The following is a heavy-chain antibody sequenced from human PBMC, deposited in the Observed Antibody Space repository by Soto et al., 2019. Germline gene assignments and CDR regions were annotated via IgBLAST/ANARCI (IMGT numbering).Heavy chain of an antibody. CDR3: ARDAPRFVVVTVDAFDI. Sequence: QVQLVQSGAEVKKPGSSVKVSCKASGGTFSSYAISWVRQAPGQGLEWMGTIIPIFSTANYAQKFQGRVTITADESTSTAYMELTSLRSEDTAVYYCARDAPRFVVVTVDAFDIWGQGTMVTVSS. J-gene: IGHJ3*02. D-gene: IGHD2-21*02. V-gene: IGHV1-69*15. CDR1: GGTFSSYA. CDR2: IIPIFSTA.